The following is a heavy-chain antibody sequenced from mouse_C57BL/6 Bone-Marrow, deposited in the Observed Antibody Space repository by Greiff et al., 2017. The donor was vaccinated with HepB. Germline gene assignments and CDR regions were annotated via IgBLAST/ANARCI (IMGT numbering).Heavy chain of an antibody. CDR2: INPNNGGT. Sequence: VQLQQSGPELVKPGASVKISCKASGYTFTDYYMNWVKQSHGKSLEWIGDINPNNGGTSYNQKFKGKATLTVDKSSSTAYMELRSLTSEDSAVYYCARVGRYGYDSYWGQGTTLTVSS. CDR1: GYTFTDYY. J-gene: IGHJ2*01. CDR3: ARVGRYGYDSY. D-gene: IGHD2-2*01. V-gene: IGHV1-26*01.